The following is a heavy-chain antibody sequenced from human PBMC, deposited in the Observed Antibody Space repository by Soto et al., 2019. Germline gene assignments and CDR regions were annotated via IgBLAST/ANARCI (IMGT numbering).Heavy chain of an antibody. V-gene: IGHV1-8*01. D-gene: IGHD6-6*01. CDR3: ALGSIAARPPYYYYYIDV. Sequence: QVQLVQSGAEVKKPGASVKVSCKASGYTFTSYDINWVRQATGQGLEWMGWMNPNSGNTGYAQKFQGRVTMTRNTSISTAYMELSSLRSEDTAVYYCALGSIAARPPYYYYYIDVWGKGTTVTVSS. CDR2: MNPNSGNT. CDR1: GYTFTSYD. J-gene: IGHJ6*03.